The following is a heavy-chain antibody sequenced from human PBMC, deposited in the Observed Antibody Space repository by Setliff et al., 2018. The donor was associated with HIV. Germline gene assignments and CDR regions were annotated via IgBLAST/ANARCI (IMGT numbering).Heavy chain of an antibody. CDR3: ARAGRGGGSYWTFDY. Sequence: GSLKISCKGSEYSFTNNWIGWVRQMPGKGLEWMGIIYPGDSDIRYSPSFQGQVTISADKAISTAYLQWSSLKASDTGMYYCARAGRGGGSYWTFDYWGQGTLVTVSS. D-gene: IGHD1-26*01. CDR2: IYPGDSDI. J-gene: IGHJ4*02. V-gene: IGHV5-51*01. CDR1: EYSFTNNW.